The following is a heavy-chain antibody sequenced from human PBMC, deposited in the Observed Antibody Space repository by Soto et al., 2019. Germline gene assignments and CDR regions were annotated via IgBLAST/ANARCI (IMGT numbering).Heavy chain of an antibody. V-gene: IGHV4-59*01. CDR1: GGSISSYY. D-gene: IGHD5-12*01. CDR3: ARGYSGYDTGPTEFDY. Sequence: QVQLQESGPGLVKPSETLSLTCTVSGGSISSYYWSWIRQPPGKGLEWIGYIYYSGSTNYNPSLKSRVTISVDTSKNQFSLKLSSVTAADTAVYYCARGYSGYDTGPTEFDYWGQGTLVTVSS. J-gene: IGHJ4*02. CDR2: IYYSGST.